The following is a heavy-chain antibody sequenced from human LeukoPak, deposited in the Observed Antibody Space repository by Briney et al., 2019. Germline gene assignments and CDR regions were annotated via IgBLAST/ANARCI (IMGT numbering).Heavy chain of an antibody. CDR1: GFTFSNYG. Sequence: GGSLRLSCAASGFTFSNYGMHWVRQTPGKGLEWVAFIRYDGSNKYYADSVKGRFTISRDNSKNTLYLQMNSLRAEDTAVYYCARGDWGMYYFDYWGQGTLVTVSS. D-gene: IGHD7-27*01. V-gene: IGHV3-30*02. CDR3: ARGDWGMYYFDY. CDR2: IRYDGSNK. J-gene: IGHJ4*02.